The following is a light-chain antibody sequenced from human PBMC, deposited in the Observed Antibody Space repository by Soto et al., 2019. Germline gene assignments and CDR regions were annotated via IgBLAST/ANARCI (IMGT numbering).Light chain of an antibody. CDR2: DVS. CDR3: SSYTSSSTYVV. V-gene: IGLV2-14*03. J-gene: IGLJ2*01. CDR1: SSDVGGSNY. Sequence: QSALTQPASVSGSPGQSITLSCTGTSSDVGGSNYVSWYQQHPGKAPKLMIYDVSNRPSGVSNRFSGSKSGNTASLTISGLQAEDEADYYCSSYTSSSTYVVFGGGTKVTVL.